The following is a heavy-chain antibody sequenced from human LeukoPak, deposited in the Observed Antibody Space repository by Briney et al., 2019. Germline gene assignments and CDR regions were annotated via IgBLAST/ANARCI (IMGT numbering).Heavy chain of an antibody. Sequence: SVKVSCKASGGTFSSYAISWVRQAPGQVLEWMGRIIPILGIANYAQKFQGRVTITADKSTGTAYMELSSLRSEDTAVYYCARDGQGPFDYWGQGTLVTVSS. CDR2: IIPILGIA. CDR1: GGTFSSYA. J-gene: IGHJ4*02. V-gene: IGHV1-69*04. CDR3: ARDGQGPFDY.